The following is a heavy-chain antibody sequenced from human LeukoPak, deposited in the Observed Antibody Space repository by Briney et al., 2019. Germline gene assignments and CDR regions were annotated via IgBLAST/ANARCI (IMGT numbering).Heavy chain of an antibody. CDR2: ISSSSSYI. CDR3: ARNRGRGSHHTDY. CDR1: GFTFSSYS. V-gene: IGHV3-21*01. Sequence: GGSLRLSCAASGFTFSSYSMNWVRQAPGKGLEWVSSISSSSSYIYYADSVKGRFTVSRDNAKNSLYLQMNSLRAEDTAVYYCARNRGRGSHHTDYWGQGTLVTVSS. D-gene: IGHD3-16*01. J-gene: IGHJ4*02.